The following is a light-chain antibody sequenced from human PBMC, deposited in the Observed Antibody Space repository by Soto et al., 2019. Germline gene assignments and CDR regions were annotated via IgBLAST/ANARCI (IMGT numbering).Light chain of an antibody. CDR3: QQYNNWPRT. CDR1: QSVSNN. V-gene: IGKV3-15*01. Sequence: EIVMTQSPATLSVSPGERATLSCRASQSVSNNLAWYQQKPGQAPRLLIDGASTRATGIPARFSGSGSGTEFTLTIGSLQSEDFAVYYCQQYNNWPRTFGQGTEVEIK. J-gene: IGKJ1*01. CDR2: GAS.